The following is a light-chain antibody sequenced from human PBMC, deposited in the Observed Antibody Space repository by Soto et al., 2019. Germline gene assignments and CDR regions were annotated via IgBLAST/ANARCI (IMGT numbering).Light chain of an antibody. CDR2: DVN. Sequence: QSVLTQPRSVSGSPGQSVTISCTGTSSDVGGYKYVSWYQQHPGKAPKVIIFDVNKRPSGVPGRLSGSKSGNTASLTISGLQTEDDADYYCVSYAGGTDVFGTGTKVTVL. J-gene: IGLJ1*01. CDR1: SSDVGGYKY. CDR3: VSYAGGTDV. V-gene: IGLV2-11*01.